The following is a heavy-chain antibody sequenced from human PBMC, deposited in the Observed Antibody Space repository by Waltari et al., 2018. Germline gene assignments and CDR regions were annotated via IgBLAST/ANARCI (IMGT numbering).Heavy chain of an antibody. V-gene: IGHV3-23*01. D-gene: IGHD3-10*01. CDR2: IRGSGGST. CDR3: AKNSPYGTTWFGGVDP. Sequence: EVQLLESGGGLVQPGGSLRLSCAASGFTFSSYAMSWVRQAPGKGLEWVSAIRGSGGSTYYADAVKGRFTISRDNSKNTLYLQMNSLRAEDTAVYYCAKNSPYGTTWFGGVDPWGQGTLVTVSS. CDR1: GFTFSSYA. J-gene: IGHJ5*02.